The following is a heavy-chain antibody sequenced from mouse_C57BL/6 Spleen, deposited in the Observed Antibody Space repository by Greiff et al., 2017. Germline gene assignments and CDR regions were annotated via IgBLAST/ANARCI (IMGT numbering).Heavy chain of an antibody. D-gene: IGHD1-1*01. J-gene: IGHJ3*01. V-gene: IGHV1-52*01. CDR1: GYTFTSYW. CDR2: IDPSDSET. Sequence: QVQLQQPGAELVRPGSSVKLSCKASGYTFTSYWMHWVKQRPIQGLEWIGNIDPSDSETHYNQKFKDKATLTVDKSSSPAYMQLSSLTSEDSAVYFCARDYGSTPWFAYWGQGTLVTVSA. CDR3: ARDYGSTPWFAY.